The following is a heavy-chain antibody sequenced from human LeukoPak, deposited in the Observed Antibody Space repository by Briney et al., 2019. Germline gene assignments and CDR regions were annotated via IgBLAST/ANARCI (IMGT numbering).Heavy chain of an antibody. Sequence: PGGSLRLSCAASGFTFSSCGMSWVRQAPGKGLEWVSAISGSGGATYYTGSVKGRFTISRDNSKNTLYLQMNSLRAEDTAVYYCAKVGLYGVPSGYWGQGTLVTVSS. D-gene: IGHD2-8*01. CDR2: ISGSGGAT. CDR1: GFTFSSCG. CDR3: AKVGLYGVPSGY. V-gene: IGHV3-23*01. J-gene: IGHJ4*02.